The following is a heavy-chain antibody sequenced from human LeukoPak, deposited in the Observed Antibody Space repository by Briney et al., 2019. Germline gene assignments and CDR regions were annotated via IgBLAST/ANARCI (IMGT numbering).Heavy chain of an antibody. Sequence: SGPTLVKPTQTLTLTCTFSGFSLSTSGVGVGWIRQPPGKALEWLALIYWDDDRRYSPSLKRRLTITKDTSKNQVVLTMTNMDPVDTATYYCAHRNLPTLPFNYWGQGTRVTVSS. J-gene: IGHJ4*02. D-gene: IGHD2-2*01. V-gene: IGHV2-5*02. CDR3: AHRNLPTLPFNY. CDR1: GFSLSTSGVG. CDR2: IYWDDDR.